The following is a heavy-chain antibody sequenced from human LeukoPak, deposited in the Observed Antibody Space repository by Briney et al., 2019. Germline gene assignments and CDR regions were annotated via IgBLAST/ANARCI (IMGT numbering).Heavy chain of an antibody. V-gene: IGHV4-34*01. Sequence: AESLSLTCAVYGGSFSGYYWSWIRQPPGKGLEWIGEINHSGSTNYNPSLKSRVTISVDTPKNQFSLKLSSVTAADTAVYYCASLYGPPTDAANWFDPWGQGTLVTVSS. D-gene: IGHD4-17*01. CDR3: ASLYGPPTDAANWFDP. CDR1: GGSFSGYY. J-gene: IGHJ5*02. CDR2: INHSGST.